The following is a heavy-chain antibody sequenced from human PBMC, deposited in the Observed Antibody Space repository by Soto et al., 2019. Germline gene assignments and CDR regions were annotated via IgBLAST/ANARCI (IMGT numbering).Heavy chain of an antibody. V-gene: IGHV1-2*02. CDR2: INPDNGGT. J-gene: IGHJ6*02. CDR3: ARRGDYYYYYAMDV. Sequence: QVQLMQSGAEVKKPGASVKVSCKTSGYTFSDYYMHWVRQAPGQGLEWMGWINPDNGGTNYAQKFKGRVTMTRDTSISTAYMELSSLRSDDTAVYYCARRGDYYYYYAMDVWGQGTTVTVSS. CDR1: GYTFSDYY. D-gene: IGHD3-10*01.